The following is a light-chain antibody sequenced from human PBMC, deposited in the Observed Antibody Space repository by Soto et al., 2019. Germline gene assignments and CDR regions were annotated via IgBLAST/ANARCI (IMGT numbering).Light chain of an antibody. CDR1: QSVSSTY. V-gene: IGKV3-20*01. J-gene: IGKJ2*02. CDR3: QQYGSSPQMCT. Sequence: EIVLTQSPGTLSLSPGERATLSCRASQSVSSTYLAWYHQKLGQAPRLLIYGASSRATGIPDRFSGSGSGTDFTLTISRLEPEDFAVYYCQQYGSSPQMCTFGQGTKLEIK. CDR2: GAS.